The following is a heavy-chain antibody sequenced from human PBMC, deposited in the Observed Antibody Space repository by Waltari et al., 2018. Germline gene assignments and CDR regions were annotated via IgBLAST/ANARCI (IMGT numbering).Heavy chain of an antibody. CDR2: IRYEGSNK. J-gene: IGHJ4*02. CDR1: GFTCSSLA. Sequence: QVQLVESGGGVVQPGGSLRLSCAASGFTCSSLAMLWGGLGPGKGLEWVAFIRYEGSNKYYADSVKGRFTISRDNSKNTLYLQMNSLRAEDTAVYYCATRAAAPAPGHWGQGTLVTVSS. CDR3: ATRAAAPAPGH. D-gene: IGHD6-13*01. V-gene: IGHV3-30*02.